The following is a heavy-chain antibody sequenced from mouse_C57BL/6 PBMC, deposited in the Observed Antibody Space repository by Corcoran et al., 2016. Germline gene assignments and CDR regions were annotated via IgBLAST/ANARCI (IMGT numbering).Heavy chain of an antibody. V-gene: IGHV8-12*01. CDR3: ARRYSNYDAMDY. J-gene: IGHJ4*01. D-gene: IGHD2-5*01. Sequence: QVTLKESGPGILQSSQTLSLTCSFSGFSLSTSGMGVSWIRQPSGKGLEWLAHIYCDDDKRYNPSLKSRLTISKDTSRNQVFLKITSVDTADTATYYCARRYSNYDAMDYWGQGTSVTVSS. CDR2: IYCDDDK. CDR1: GFSLSTSGMG.